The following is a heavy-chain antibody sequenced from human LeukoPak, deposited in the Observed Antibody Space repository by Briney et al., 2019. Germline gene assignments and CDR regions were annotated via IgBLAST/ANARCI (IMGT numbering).Heavy chain of an antibody. J-gene: IGHJ4*02. CDR3: ARDLFLAATEGEGDDY. V-gene: IGHV1-2*02. CDR2: INPNSGGT. CDR1: GYTFSGYY. D-gene: IGHD6-13*01. Sequence: ASVKVSCKASGYTFSGYYMHWVRQAPGQGLEWMGWINPNSGGTNYAQKFQGRVTMTRDTSISTAYMELSSLRPDDTAVYYCARDLFLAATEGEGDDYWGQGTLVTVSS.